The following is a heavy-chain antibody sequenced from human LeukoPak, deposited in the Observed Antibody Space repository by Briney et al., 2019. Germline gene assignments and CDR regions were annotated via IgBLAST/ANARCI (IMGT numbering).Heavy chain of an antibody. D-gene: IGHD1-26*01. V-gene: IGHV4-34*01. CDR1: GGSFSGYY. Sequence: SETLSLTCAVYGGSFSGYYWSWIRQPPGKGLEWIGEINHSGSTNYNPSLKCRVTISVDTSKNQFSLKLSSVTAADTAVYYCARGPGSGSYFGYFDYWGQGTLVTVSS. CDR3: ARGPGSGSYFGYFDY. J-gene: IGHJ4*02. CDR2: INHSGST.